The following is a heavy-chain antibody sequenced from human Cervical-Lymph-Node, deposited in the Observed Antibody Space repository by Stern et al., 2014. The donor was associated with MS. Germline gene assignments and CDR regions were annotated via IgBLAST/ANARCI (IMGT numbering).Heavy chain of an antibody. V-gene: IGHV1-69*01. Sequence: QVQLVQSGAEVKKPGSSVKVSCKASGGTLSTYGFSWVRQAPGQGLEWMGGIIPMFGISNYAQQFQGRVTITEDESTSPAYMELSSLRSDDTAVYYCARYRSAVDWYFDLWGRGTLVTVSS. CDR1: GGTLSTYG. J-gene: IGHJ2*01. CDR3: ARYRSAVDWYFDL. CDR2: IIPMFGIS. D-gene: IGHD3-10*01.